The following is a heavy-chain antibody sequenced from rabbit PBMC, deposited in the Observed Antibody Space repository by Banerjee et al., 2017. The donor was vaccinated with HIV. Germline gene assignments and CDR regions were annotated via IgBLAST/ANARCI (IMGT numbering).Heavy chain of an antibody. Sequence: QQLKETGGGLVQPGGSLTLSCKASGFDFSVYYMSWVRQAPGKGLEWIGYIDPVFGSTYYANWVNGRFTISSHNAQNTLYLQLNSLAAADTATYFCARGYDDYDARLDLWGPGTL. V-gene: IGHV1S7*01. J-gene: IGHJ3*01. D-gene: IGHD2-1*01. CDR1: GFDFSVYY. CDR3: ARGYDDYDARLDL. CDR2: IDPVFGST.